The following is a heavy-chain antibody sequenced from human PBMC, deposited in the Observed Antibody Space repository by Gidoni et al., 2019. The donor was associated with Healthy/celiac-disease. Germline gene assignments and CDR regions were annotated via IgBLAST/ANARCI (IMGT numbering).Heavy chain of an antibody. CDR1: GGSFSGYY. CDR2: INHSGST. V-gene: IGHV4-34*01. CDR3: ARGRVVVTATRYYFDY. D-gene: IGHD2-21*02. J-gene: IGHJ4*02. Sequence: QVQLQQWGAGLLKPSATLSLTCAVYGGSFSGYYWSWIRQPPGKGLEWIGEINHSGSTNYNPSLKSRVTISVDTSKNQFSLKLSSVTAADTAVYYCARGRVVVTATRYYFDYWGQGTLVTVSS.